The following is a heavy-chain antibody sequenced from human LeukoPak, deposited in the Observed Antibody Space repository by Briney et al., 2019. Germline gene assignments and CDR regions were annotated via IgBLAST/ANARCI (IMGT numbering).Heavy chain of an antibody. Sequence: GSLRLSCAASGFTFSSYWMSWVRQPPGKGLEWIGEINHSGSTNYNPSLKSRVTISVDTSKNQFSLKLSSVTAADTAVYYCARSEWVQYSRGPNWFDPWGQGTLVTVSS. CDR2: INHSGST. V-gene: IGHV4-34*01. CDR1: GFTFSSYW. D-gene: IGHD6-19*01. J-gene: IGHJ5*02. CDR3: ARSEWVQYSRGPNWFDP.